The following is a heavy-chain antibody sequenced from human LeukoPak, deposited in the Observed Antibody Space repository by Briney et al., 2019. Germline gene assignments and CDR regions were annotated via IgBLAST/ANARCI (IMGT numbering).Heavy chain of an antibody. CDR2: ISSSGSTL. D-gene: IGHD6-13*01. V-gene: IGHV3-11*01. Sequence: GGSLRLSCAASGFTFSDYYMSWIRQAPGKGLEWVSYISSSGSTLYYADSVKGRITISRDNAKNSLYLQMNSLRAEDTAVYYCAKWAAAGPDWFDPWGQGTLVTVSS. CDR1: GFTFSDYY. J-gene: IGHJ5*02. CDR3: AKWAAAGPDWFDP.